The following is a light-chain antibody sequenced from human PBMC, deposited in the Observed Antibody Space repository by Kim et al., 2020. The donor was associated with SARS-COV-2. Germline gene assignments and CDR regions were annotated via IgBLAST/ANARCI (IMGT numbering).Light chain of an antibody. CDR3: QQRSNWPPWT. CDR1: QSVTSY. CDR2: DAS. Sequence: SPGDRAALSCRASQSVTSYLALYQQKPGQAPRLLIYDASNRATGIPARFSGSGSGTDFTLTISSLEPEDFAVYYCQQRSNWPPWTFGQGTKVDIK. V-gene: IGKV3-11*01. J-gene: IGKJ1*01.